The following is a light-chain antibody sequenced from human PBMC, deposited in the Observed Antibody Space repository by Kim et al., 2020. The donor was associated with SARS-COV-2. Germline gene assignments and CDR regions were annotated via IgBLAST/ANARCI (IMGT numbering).Light chain of an antibody. CDR1: QSVSSNY. Sequence: LAPGERATLSCRASQSVSSNYLAWYQGKPGQAPRLLIFGASSRATGIPDRFSGSGSGTDFTLTISRLEPEDFAVYYCQQYGSSPYTFGQGTKLEI. CDR2: GAS. J-gene: IGKJ2*01. V-gene: IGKV3-20*01. CDR3: QQYGSSPYT.